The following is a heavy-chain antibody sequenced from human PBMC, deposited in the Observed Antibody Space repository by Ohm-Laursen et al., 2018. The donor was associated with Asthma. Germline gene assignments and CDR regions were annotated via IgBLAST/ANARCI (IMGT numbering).Heavy chain of an antibody. D-gene: IGHD3-22*01. Sequence: SLRLSCTASGFTFSSYAMHWVRQAPGKGLEWVAVISYDGSNKYYADSVKGRFTISRDNSKNTLYLQMNSLRAEDTAVYYCASQPYDSSGYYFAYWGQGTLVTVSS. CDR1: GFTFSSYA. CDR3: ASQPYDSSGYYFAY. V-gene: IGHV3-30-3*01. J-gene: IGHJ4*02. CDR2: ISYDGSNK.